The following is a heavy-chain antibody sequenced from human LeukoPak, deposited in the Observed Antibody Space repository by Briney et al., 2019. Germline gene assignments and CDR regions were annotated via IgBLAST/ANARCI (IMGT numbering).Heavy chain of an antibody. V-gene: IGHV3-53*01. J-gene: IGHJ6*02. CDR1: GFTVTNNY. CDR3: AAVSTKTYYYGLDV. CDR2: IFSNDNT. Sequence: GGSLRLSCAASGFTVTNNYMCWVRQAPGKGLEWVSVIFSNDNTYHADSVKGRFAISRDTSKSTLYLQMNSLRAEDTAVYYCAAVSTKTYYYGLDVWGQGTTVTVSS. D-gene: IGHD4-17*01.